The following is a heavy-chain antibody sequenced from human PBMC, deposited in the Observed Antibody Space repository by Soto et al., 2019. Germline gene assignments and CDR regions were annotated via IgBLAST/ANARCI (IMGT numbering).Heavy chain of an antibody. Sequence: SETLSLTWTVSGDSITSHSYFLAWIRPPPGKGLEWIGSIYYSGTTYYNPSLKSRVTISVDRSKNQFSLKLSSVTAADTAVYYCARHFSVDYFDYWGQGALVTVSS. V-gene: IGHV4-39*01. J-gene: IGHJ4*02. CDR1: GDSITSHSYF. CDR3: ARHFSVDYFDY. CDR2: IYYSGTT.